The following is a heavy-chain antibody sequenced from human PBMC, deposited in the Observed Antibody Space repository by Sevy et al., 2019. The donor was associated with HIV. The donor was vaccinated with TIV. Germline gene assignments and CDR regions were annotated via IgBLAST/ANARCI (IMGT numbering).Heavy chain of an antibody. CDR3: ARDKGTLGGDCYSCYYYGMDV. D-gene: IGHD2-21*02. Sequence: LSLTCAASGFTFSSYVMNWVRQAPGKGLEWVSAVSGSGGGGSHGSNYYADSGKGRFTISRDNAKNSLYLQMNSLRAEDTAGYYCARDKGTLGGDCYSCYYYGMDVWGQGTTVTVSS. CDR1: GFTFSSYV. J-gene: IGHJ6*02. V-gene: IGHV3-21*01. CDR2: VSGSGGGGSHGSN.